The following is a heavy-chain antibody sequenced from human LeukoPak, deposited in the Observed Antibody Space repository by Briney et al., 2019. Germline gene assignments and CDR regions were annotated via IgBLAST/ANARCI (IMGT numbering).Heavy chain of an antibody. Sequence: GGSLRLSCAASGFAFNTYAMHWVRQAPGQGLEWVALIWHDGSHKFYSNSVRGQFTISRDNSKNTVSLQMNNLRPEDTAVYYCARDLPLYSYGVRDAFDIWGQGTMVTVSS. V-gene: IGHV3-33*01. D-gene: IGHD5-18*01. CDR3: ARDLPLYSYGVRDAFDI. J-gene: IGHJ3*02. CDR1: GFAFNTYA. CDR2: IWHDGSHK.